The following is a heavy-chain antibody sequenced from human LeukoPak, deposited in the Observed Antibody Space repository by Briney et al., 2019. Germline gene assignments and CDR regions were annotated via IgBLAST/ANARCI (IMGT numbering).Heavy chain of an antibody. CDR2: VYHSGST. Sequence: SQTLSLTCAVSGGSISSGDYSWSWIRQPPGKVLEWIGYVYHSGSTYYNPSLRSRVTISVDRSKNQFSLKLSSVTAADTAVYYCARATSRYSYGYRFDYWGQGTLVTVSS. CDR3: ARATSRYSYGYRFDY. D-gene: IGHD5-18*01. V-gene: IGHV4-30-2*01. J-gene: IGHJ4*02. CDR1: GGSISSGDYS.